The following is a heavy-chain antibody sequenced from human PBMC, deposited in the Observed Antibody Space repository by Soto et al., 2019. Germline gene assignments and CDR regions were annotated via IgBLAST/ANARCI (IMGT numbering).Heavy chain of an antibody. CDR1: DHTFTYYG. CDR2: ISGDNGNT. Sequence: QVQLLQSGGEVKKPGASVKVSCNASDHTFTYYGINWLRRDPGQGLEWMGWISGDNGNTKYAQKFQDRVTMSADTSTRTAYMEMRSLTSDDTAVYFCAATGGHYFGLDVWGQGTTVTVSS. D-gene: IGHD2-8*02. J-gene: IGHJ6*02. V-gene: IGHV1-18*01. CDR3: AATGGHYFGLDV.